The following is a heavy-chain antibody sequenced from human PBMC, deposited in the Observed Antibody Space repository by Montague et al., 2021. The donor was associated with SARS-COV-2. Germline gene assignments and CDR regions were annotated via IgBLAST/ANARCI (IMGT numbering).Heavy chain of an antibody. J-gene: IGHJ6*02. D-gene: IGHD2-2*01. CDR1: GGSISSSSYY. CDR3: ARVPYRLLFVPRYYGMDV. V-gene: IGHV4-39*07. CDR2: IYYSGST. Sequence: SETLSLTCTVSGGSISSSSYYWGWIRQAPGKGLEWIGSIYYSGSTYYNPSLKSRVTISVDTSKNQFSLKLSSVTAADTAVYYCARVPYRLLFVPRYYGMDVWGQGTTVTVSS.